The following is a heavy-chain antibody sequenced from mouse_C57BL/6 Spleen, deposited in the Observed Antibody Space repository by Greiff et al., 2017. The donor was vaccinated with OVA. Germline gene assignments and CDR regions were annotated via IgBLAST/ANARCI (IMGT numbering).Heavy chain of an antibody. J-gene: IGHJ2*01. CDR2: IYPSDSET. CDR3: ARGDTTVYFDY. Sequence: QVQLQQPGAELVRPGSSVKLSCKASGYTFTSYWMDWVKQRPGQGLEWIGNIYPSDSETHYNQKFKDKATLTVDKSSSTAYMQLSSLTSEDSAVYYCARGDTTVYFDYWGQGTTLTVSS. CDR1: GYTFTSYW. D-gene: IGHD1-1*01. V-gene: IGHV1-61*01.